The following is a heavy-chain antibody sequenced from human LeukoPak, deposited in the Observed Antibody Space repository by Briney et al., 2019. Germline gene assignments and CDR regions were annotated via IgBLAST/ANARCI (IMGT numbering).Heavy chain of an antibody. Sequence: SGTLSLTCTVSGGSISSGGYYWSWIRQHPGKGLEWIGYIYYSGSTYYNPSLKSRVTISVDTSKNQFSLKLSSVTAADTAVYYCARGLYYYDSSGYYYEGAFDYWGQGTLVTVSS. CDR2: IYYSGST. CDR3: ARGLYYYDSSGYYYEGAFDY. J-gene: IGHJ4*02. D-gene: IGHD3-22*01. CDR1: GGSISSGGYY. V-gene: IGHV4-31*03.